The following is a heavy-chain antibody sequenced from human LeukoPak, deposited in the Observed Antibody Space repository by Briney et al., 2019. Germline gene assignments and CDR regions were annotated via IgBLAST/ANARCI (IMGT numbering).Heavy chain of an antibody. V-gene: IGHV3-66*02. J-gene: IGHJ4*02. CDR3: ARVLAVAGGG. Sequence: GGSLRLSYAASGFTFSTYAMSWVRQAPGKGLEWVSVIYSGGSTYYADSVKGRFTISRDNSKNTLYLQMNSLRAEDTAVYYCARVLAVAGGGWGQGTLVTVSS. D-gene: IGHD6-19*01. CDR2: IYSGGST. CDR1: GFTFSTYA.